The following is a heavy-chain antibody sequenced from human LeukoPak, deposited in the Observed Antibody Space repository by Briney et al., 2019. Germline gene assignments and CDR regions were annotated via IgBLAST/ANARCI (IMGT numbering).Heavy chain of an antibody. CDR3: ARDKQQLLNDY. V-gene: IGHV3-23*01. Sequence: GGSLRLSCAASGFTFSSYAMSWVRQAPGKGLEWVSAISGSGGSTYYADSVKGRFTISRDNAKNSLYLQMNSLRAEDTAVYYCARDKQQLLNDYWGQGTLVTVSS. J-gene: IGHJ4*02. CDR2: ISGSGGST. CDR1: GFTFSSYA. D-gene: IGHD6-13*01.